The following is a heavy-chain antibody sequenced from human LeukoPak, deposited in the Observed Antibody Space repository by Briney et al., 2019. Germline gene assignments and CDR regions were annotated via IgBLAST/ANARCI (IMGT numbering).Heavy chain of an antibody. J-gene: IGHJ4*02. Sequence: GSSVKVSCKASGGTFSSYAISWVRQAPGQGLEWMGRIIPILGIANYAQKFQGRVTITTDESTSTAYMELSSLRSEDTAVYYCAREYSGSSRAFDYWGQGTLVTVSS. V-gene: IGHV1-69*04. CDR2: IIPILGIA. CDR1: GGTFSSYA. D-gene: IGHD1-26*01. CDR3: AREYSGSSRAFDY.